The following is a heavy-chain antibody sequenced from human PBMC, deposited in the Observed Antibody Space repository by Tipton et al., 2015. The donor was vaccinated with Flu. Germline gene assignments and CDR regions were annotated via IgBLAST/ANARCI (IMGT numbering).Heavy chain of an antibody. CDR2: ISAYNGNT. CDR1: GYTFTSYG. D-gene: IGHD2-15*01. J-gene: IGHJ6*03. Sequence: QVQLVQSGAEVKKPGASVKVSCKASGYTFTSYGISWVRQAPGQGLEWMGWISAYNGNTNYAQKLQGRVTMTTDTSTSTAYMERRSLRSDDTAVYYCASISRYGLPPFYYYYYMDVWGKGTTATVSS. CDR3: ASISRYGLPPFYYYYYMDV. V-gene: IGHV1-18*04.